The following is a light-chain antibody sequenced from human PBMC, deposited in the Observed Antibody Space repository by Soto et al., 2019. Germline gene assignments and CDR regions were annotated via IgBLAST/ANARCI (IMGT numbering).Light chain of an antibody. CDR2: DAS. CDR3: QQYTNCPPWT. Sequence: ILMTQSPATLSVSPGERATLSCRASQSVSNNLAWYQQKPGQAPRLLIYDASTRATGIPARFSGSGSGTELTLTISGLLSEDFSAYYCQQYTNCPPWTFGQGTKVEIK. J-gene: IGKJ1*01. CDR1: QSVSNN. V-gene: IGKV3-15*01.